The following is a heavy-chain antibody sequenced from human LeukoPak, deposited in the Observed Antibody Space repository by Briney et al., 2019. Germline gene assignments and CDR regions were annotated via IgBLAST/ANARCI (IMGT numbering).Heavy chain of an antibody. Sequence: PSQTLSLTCTVSGGSISSGGYYWSWIRQHPGKGLEWIGYINYGGSTYYNPSLKSRVTISVDTSKNQFSLKLRFVTAADTAVYYCARRGSSGHLTFDIWGQGTMVTVSS. D-gene: IGHD3-16*01. CDR1: GGSISSGGYY. CDR3: ARRGSSGHLTFDI. V-gene: IGHV4-31*03. CDR2: INYGGST. J-gene: IGHJ3*02.